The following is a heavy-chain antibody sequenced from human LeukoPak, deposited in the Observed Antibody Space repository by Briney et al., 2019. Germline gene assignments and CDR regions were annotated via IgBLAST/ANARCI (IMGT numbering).Heavy chain of an antibody. V-gene: IGHV4-4*02. Sequence: SETLSLTCAVSGGSISSSNWWSWVRQPPGKGLEWIGEIYHSGSTNYNPSLKSRVTISVDKSKNQFSLKLSSVTAADTAVYYCARMVGAARPDYYYYYYMDVWGKGTTVTVSS. J-gene: IGHJ6*03. CDR2: IYHSGST. CDR3: ARMVGAARPDYYYYYYMDV. CDR1: GGSISSSNW. D-gene: IGHD6-6*01.